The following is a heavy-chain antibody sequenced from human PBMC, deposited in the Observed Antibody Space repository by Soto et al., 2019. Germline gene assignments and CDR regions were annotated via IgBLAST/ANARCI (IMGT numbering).Heavy chain of an antibody. Sequence: SETLSLTCAVYGGSFSGYYWSWIRQPPGKGLEWIGEINHSGSTNYNPSLKSRVTISVDTSKNQFSLKLSSVTAADTAVYYCARGSSSSSHYYYYSMDVWGKGTTVTVSS. V-gene: IGHV4-34*01. CDR2: INHSGST. J-gene: IGHJ6*03. CDR1: GGSFSGYY. CDR3: ARGSSSSSHYYYYSMDV. D-gene: IGHD6-13*01.